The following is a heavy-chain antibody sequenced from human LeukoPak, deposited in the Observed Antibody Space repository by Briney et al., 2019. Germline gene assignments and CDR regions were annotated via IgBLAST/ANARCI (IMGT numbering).Heavy chain of an antibody. Sequence: GESLKISCKGSGSSFTSYWIGWVRQMPGKGLEWMRIIYPGDSDTRYSPSFQGQVTISADKSISTAYLQWSSLKASDTAMYYCAGIIAAAGTGPWNYFDYWGQGTLVTVSS. J-gene: IGHJ4*02. CDR2: IYPGDSDT. CDR1: GSSFTSYW. V-gene: IGHV5-51*01. CDR3: AGIIAAAGTGPWNYFDY. D-gene: IGHD6-13*01.